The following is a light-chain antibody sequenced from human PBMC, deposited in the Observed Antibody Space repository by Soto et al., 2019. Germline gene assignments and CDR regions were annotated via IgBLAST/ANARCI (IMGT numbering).Light chain of an antibody. CDR3: QHYNNWPPWT. J-gene: IGKJ1*01. Sequence: ETVMTQSPATLSVSPGERATLSCRARQSVNSNLAWYQQKLGQAPRVLIYGASTRATGIPARFSGSGSGTEFTLTISSLQSEDFAVYYCQHYNNWPPWTFGQGTKVDI. V-gene: IGKV3-15*01. CDR1: QSVNSN. CDR2: GAS.